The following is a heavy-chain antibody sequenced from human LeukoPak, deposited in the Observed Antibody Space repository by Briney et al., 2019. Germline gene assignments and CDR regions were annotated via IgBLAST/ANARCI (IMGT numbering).Heavy chain of an antibody. Sequence: PGGSLRLSCAASGFTFSTSPMGWVRQAPGKGLEWVSSIHAGGSDPFYADSVQGRLTISRDNSKNTLSLQLNSLRAEDTAVYFCAKGGHHYNPFFYCGQGALVTVSS. J-gene: IGHJ4*02. CDR2: IHAGGSDP. V-gene: IGHV3-23*01. D-gene: IGHD3-22*01. CDR1: GFTFSTSP. CDR3: AKGGHHYNPFFY.